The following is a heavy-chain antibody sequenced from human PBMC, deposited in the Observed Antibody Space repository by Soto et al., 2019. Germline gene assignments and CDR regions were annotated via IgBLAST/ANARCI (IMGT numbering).Heavy chain of an antibody. CDR2: IYYTGST. J-gene: IGHJ4*01. CDR3: ARDATLRH. V-gene: IGHV4-59*01. CDR1: GDSMDSFY. D-gene: IGHD2-15*01. Sequence: SETLSLTCTVSGDSMDSFYCNWIRQPPGKGLEWIGNIYYTGSTNYNPSLKSRVSISIDTSKNQFSLQLRSVTAADTATYYCARDATLRHWGHGTLVTVSS.